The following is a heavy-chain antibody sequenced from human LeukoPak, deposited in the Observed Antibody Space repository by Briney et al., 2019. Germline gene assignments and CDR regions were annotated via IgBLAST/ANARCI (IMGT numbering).Heavy chain of an antibody. Sequence: VASVKVSCKASGYTFTSYGISWVRQAPGQGLEWMGWISAYNGNTNYAQKLQGRVTMTTDTSTSTAYMELRSLRSDDTAVYYCASERGDLYGGNSGYYYYGMDVWGQGTTVTVSS. V-gene: IGHV1-18*01. CDR2: ISAYNGNT. J-gene: IGHJ6*02. CDR3: ASERGDLYGGNSGYYYYGMDV. CDR1: GYTFTSYG. D-gene: IGHD4-23*01.